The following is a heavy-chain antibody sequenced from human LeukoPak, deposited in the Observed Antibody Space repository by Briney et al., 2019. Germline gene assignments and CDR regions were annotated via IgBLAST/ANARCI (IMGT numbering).Heavy chain of an antibody. CDR3: ARSLGYCSSTSCYARAFDI. V-gene: IGHV1-46*01. J-gene: IGHJ3*02. CDR1: GYTFTSYY. D-gene: IGHD2-2*01. Sequence: GASVKVSCKASGYTFTSYYMHWVRQAPGQGLEWMGIINPSGGSTSYAQKFQGRVTMTRDMSTSTVYMELSSLRSEDTAVYYCARSLGYCSSTSCYARAFDIWGQGTMVTVSS. CDR2: INPSGGST.